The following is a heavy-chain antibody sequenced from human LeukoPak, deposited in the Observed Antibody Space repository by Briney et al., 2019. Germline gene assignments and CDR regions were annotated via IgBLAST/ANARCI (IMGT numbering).Heavy chain of an antibody. CDR3: ARRAAGYEFDY. Sequence: PSETLSLTCTVSGGSISSYYWSWIRQPPGKGLEWIGYIYYSGSTNYNPSLKSRVTISVDPSKNQFSLKLSSVTAADTAVYYCARRAAGYEFDYWGQGTLVTVSS. D-gene: IGHD2-15*01. V-gene: IGHV4-59*01. CDR2: IYYSGST. J-gene: IGHJ4*02. CDR1: GGSISSYY.